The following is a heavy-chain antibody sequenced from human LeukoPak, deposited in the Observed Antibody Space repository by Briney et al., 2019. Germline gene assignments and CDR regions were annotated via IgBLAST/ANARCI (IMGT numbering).Heavy chain of an antibody. D-gene: IGHD3-9*01. CDR1: GVTFSSYS. CDR2: MSGSRSYL. CDR3: ARGPPRRLIVTGYFDY. J-gene: IGHJ4*02. Sequence: GGSMRVCWAASGVTFSSYSMNRGGEAPGEGLGWVSSMSGSRSYLYHAGSVKGRFTISRDNAKNSLYLQMNSLRAEDTAGYYCARGPPRRLIVTGYFDYWGQGTLVTVSS. V-gene: IGHV3-21*01.